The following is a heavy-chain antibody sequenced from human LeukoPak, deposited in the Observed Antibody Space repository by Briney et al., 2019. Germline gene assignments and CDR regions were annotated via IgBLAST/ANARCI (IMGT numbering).Heavy chain of an antibody. CDR2: IYYSGST. D-gene: IGHD3-10*01. V-gene: IGHV4-59*01. CDR3: ARDFGYYGSGSRNCYYYGMDV. J-gene: IGHJ6*04. CDR1: GGSISSYY. Sequence: SETLSLTCTVSGGSISSYYWSWIRQPPGKGLEWIGYIYYSGSTNYNPSLKSRVTISVDTSKNQFSLKLSSVTAADTAVYYCARDFGYYGSGSRNCYYYGMDVWGKGTTVTVSS.